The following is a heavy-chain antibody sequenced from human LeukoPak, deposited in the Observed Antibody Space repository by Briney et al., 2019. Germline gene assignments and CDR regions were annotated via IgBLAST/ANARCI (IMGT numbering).Heavy chain of an antibody. J-gene: IGHJ4*02. D-gene: IGHD6-19*01. V-gene: IGHV4-59*01. CDR2: IYYSGNT. CDR3: VRENYSSGWYGIIDY. CDR1: GGSISNYY. Sequence: PSETLSLTCTVSGGSISNYYWSWIRQPPGEGLEWIGYIYYSGNTNYNPSLKSRVTISVDTSKNQFSLKLSSVTAADTAVYYCVRENYSSGWYGIIDYWGQGTLVTVSS.